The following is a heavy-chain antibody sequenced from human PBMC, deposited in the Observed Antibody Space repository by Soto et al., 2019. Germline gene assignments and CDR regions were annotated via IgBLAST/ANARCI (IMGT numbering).Heavy chain of an antibody. CDR1: GYSFTNYA. J-gene: IGHJ3*02. CDR2: ISPGNDNP. V-gene: IGHV1-3*01. CDR3: ARASGAFDI. Sequence: QVQLVQSGAEVKKPGASVKVSCKASGYSFTNYAMHWVRQAPGQGLEWMGWISPGNDNPKYSQKFQGRVTITIDTSASTDYVELSSLRSEGTAVYYCARASGAFDIWGQGTMITVSS. D-gene: IGHD3-3*01.